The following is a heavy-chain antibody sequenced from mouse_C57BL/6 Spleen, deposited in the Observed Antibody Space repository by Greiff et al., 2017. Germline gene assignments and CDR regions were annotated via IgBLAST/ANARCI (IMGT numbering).Heavy chain of an antibody. Sequence: VQLQQSGAELARPGASVKMSCKASGYTFTSYTMHWVKQRPGQGLEWIGYINPSSGYTKYNQKFKDKATLTADKSSSTAYMQLSSLTSEDSAVYDCAREGYYGSSYLDYWGQGTTLTVSS. D-gene: IGHD1-1*01. CDR1: GYTFTSYT. CDR3: AREGYYGSSYLDY. J-gene: IGHJ2*01. CDR2: INPSSGYT. V-gene: IGHV1-4*01.